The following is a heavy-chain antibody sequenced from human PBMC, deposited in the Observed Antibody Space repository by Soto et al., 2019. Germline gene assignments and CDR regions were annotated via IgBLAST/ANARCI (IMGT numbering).Heavy chain of an antibody. V-gene: IGHV1-18*04. CDR1: GYTFTSYG. CDR3: ARVSGRIPLWARQIWDY. Sequence: QVQLVQSGAEVKKPGASVKVSCKASGYTFTSYGISWVRQAPGQGLEWMGWISAYNGNTNYAQKLQGRVTMTTDTSTSTAYMELRRLRSDDTAVYYCARVSGRIPLWARQIWDYWGQGTLVTVSS. D-gene: IGHD5-18*01. J-gene: IGHJ4*02. CDR2: ISAYNGNT.